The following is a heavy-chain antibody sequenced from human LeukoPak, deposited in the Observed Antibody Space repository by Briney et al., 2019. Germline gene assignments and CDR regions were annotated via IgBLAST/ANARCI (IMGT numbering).Heavy chain of an antibody. CDR1: GFTFSSYE. D-gene: IGHD3-22*01. J-gene: IGHJ4*02. CDR2: ISTSGDVI. Sequence: PGGSLRLSCAASGFTFSSYEMNWVRQAPGKGLEWVSYISTSGDVIYYADSVKGRFTISRDNAKNSLYLQMNSLRAEDTAVYYCARTSFYDTSGDYYIRKHFDYWGQGALVTVSS. V-gene: IGHV3-48*03. CDR3: ARTSFYDTSGDYYIRKHFDY.